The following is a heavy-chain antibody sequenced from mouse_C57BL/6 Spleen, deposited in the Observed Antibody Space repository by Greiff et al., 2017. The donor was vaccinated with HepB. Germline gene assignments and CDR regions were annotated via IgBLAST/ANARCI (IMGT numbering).Heavy chain of an antibody. J-gene: IGHJ3*01. D-gene: IGHD2-4*01. CDR1: GYTFTSYW. CDR2: IYPGSGST. V-gene: IGHV1-55*01. Sequence: LQQPGAELVKPGASVKMSCKASGYTFTSYWITWVKQRPGQGLEWIGDIYPGSGSTNYNEKFKSKATLTVDTSSSTAYMQLSSLTSEDSAVYYCARNDYDVEAWFAYWGQGTLVTVSA. CDR3: ARNDYDVEAWFAY.